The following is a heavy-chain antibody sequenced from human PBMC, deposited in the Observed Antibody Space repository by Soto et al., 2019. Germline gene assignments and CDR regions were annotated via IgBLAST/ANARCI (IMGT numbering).Heavy chain of an antibody. CDR1: GFTLSSYA. D-gene: IGHD4-17*01. J-gene: IGHJ4*02. CDR2: ISGSAGST. CDR3: AKGHGDYFWDYFDY. V-gene: IGHV3-23*01. Sequence: EVPVLESGGGLVQPGGSLRLSCAASGFTLSSYAMSRVRQAPGKGVEWVSCISGSAGSTYYADSVKGRFTISRDNSKNTVYVQMNSLRAEDTAVYYCAKGHGDYFWDYFDYWGQGTLVTVSS.